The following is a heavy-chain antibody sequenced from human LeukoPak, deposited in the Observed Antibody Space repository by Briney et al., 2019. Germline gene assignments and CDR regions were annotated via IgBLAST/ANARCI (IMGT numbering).Heavy chain of an antibody. D-gene: IGHD7-27*01. CDR2: IYYTGST. J-gene: IGHJ3*02. V-gene: IGHV4-59*08. CDR1: GGSISSYY. CDR3: ARFRTGDAFDI. Sequence: SETLSLTCTVSGGSISSYYWSWIRQPPGKGLECIGYIYYTGSTNYNPSLKSRVTISVDTSKNQFSLKLSSGTAADTAVYYCARFRTGDAFDIWGQGTMVTVSS.